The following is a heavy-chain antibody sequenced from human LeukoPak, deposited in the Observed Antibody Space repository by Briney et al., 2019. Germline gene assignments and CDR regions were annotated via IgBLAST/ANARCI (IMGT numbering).Heavy chain of an antibody. J-gene: IGHJ6*03. CDR3: ARRELRFLEWLGKEYYYMDV. CDR2: IYYSGST. CDR1: GGSIRSSSYY. V-gene: IGHV4-39*01. Sequence: SETLSLTCTVSGGSIRSSSYYWGWIRQPPRKGLEWIGSIYYSGSTYYNPSLKSRVTISVDTSKNQFSLKLSSVTAADTAVYYCARRELRFLEWLGKEYYYMDVWGKGTTVTVSS. D-gene: IGHD3-3*01.